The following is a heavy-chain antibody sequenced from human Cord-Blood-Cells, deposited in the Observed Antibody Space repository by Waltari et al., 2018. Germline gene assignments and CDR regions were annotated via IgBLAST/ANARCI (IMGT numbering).Heavy chain of an antibody. CDR2: MNPKIGGT. V-gene: IGHV1-2*02. CDR3: ARVAAAGTLDY. D-gene: IGHD6-13*01. J-gene: IGHJ4*02. Sequence: QVQLVQSGAEVKKPGASVKVSCKASGYTFTGYYMHLVRQAPGQGLEGMGWMNPKIGGTNDAQKFQGRVTRTRDTYSSTADRELSRLRSDDTAVYYCARVAAAGTLDYWGQGTLVTVSS. CDR1: GYTFTGYY.